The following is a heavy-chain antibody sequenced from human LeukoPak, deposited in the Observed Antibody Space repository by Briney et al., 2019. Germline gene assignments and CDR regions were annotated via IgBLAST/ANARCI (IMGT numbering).Heavy chain of an antibody. V-gene: IGHV4-59*01. CDR1: GGSISSYY. Sequence: SETLSLTCTVSGGSISSYYWSWIRQPPGKGLEWIGYIYYSGSTNYTPSLKSRVTISVDTSKNQFSLKLSSVTAADTAVYYCARGYDTYYDFWSGYPSLYFDYWGQGTLVTVSS. J-gene: IGHJ4*02. CDR3: ARGYDTYYDFWSGYPSLYFDY. CDR2: IYYSGST. D-gene: IGHD3-3*01.